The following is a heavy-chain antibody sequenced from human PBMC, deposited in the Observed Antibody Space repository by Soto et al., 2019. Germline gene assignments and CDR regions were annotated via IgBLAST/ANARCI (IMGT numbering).Heavy chain of an antibody. CDR3: ATWLRMAGIGNYYYGMDV. V-gene: IGHV1-69*12. CDR1: GGTFNDFA. CDR2: IMPNFGRT. Sequence: QVQLVQSGAEVKKPGSSMKVSCKASGGTFNDFAFSWVRQAPGQGPEWMGGIMPNFGRTDYAQKFRGRVTITADESTRTVFGELRSLTSEETAVYYGATWLRMAGIGNYYYGMDVWGQGTTVTVSS. D-gene: IGHD6-19*01. J-gene: IGHJ6*02.